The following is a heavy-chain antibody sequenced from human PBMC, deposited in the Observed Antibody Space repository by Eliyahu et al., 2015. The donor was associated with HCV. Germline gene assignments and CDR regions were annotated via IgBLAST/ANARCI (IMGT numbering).Heavy chain of an antibody. J-gene: IGHJ4*02. V-gene: IGHV4-34*01. CDR1: GGSFSGYK. D-gene: IGHD3/OR15-3a*01. CDR2: VSDSGST. Sequence: VQLQQWGAGLLKPSVTLSLTCXVHGGSFSGYKWSWLRQPPGKGLEWIGEVSDSGSTNYNPSLKSRVTLTVDTSKKEFSLSLSSVTAADTALYYCSRGRGLGLFDYWGQGTLVTASS. CDR3: SRGRGLGLFDY.